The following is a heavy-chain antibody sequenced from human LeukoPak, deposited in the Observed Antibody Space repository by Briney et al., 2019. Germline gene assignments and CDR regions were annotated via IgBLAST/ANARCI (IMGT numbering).Heavy chain of an antibody. V-gene: IGHV3-30-3*01. CDR1: KLMFSAYN. J-gene: IGHJ4*02. Sequence: GGSLRLSCAASKLMFSAYNMHWVRQVPGKGLEWLAIISHDGNTGHYADSVKGRFTISRDNSKDTVDLQMNSLRADDTAVYYCARDFNWAFDYWGQGTLVTVSS. CDR3: ARDFNWAFDY. CDR2: ISHDGNTG. D-gene: IGHD3-16*01.